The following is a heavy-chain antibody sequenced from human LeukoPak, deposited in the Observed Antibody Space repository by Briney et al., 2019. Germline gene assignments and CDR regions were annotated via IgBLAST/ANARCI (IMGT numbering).Heavy chain of an antibody. CDR3: GKGDNYYDSSGCDHERAPFDY. Sequence: GGSLRLSCTASGFTFSRYARHWGRQAPGKGLEWVAGTSYNGNNKFYADSVKGRFSISRDNSKDTLYLQMDSLRAEDTAVYYCGKGDNYYDSSGCDHERAPFDYWGQGALVTVSS. V-gene: IGHV3-30*04. J-gene: IGHJ4*02. D-gene: IGHD3-22*01. CDR2: TSYNGNNK. CDR1: GFTFSRYA.